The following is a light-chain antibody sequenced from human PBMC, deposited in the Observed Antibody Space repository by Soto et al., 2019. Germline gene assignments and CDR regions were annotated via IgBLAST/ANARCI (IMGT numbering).Light chain of an antibody. CDR2: GAS. Sequence: EVVMTQSPATLSVSPGERATLSCRASQSVSGNLAWYQQKPGQAPRLLIYGASTRATGIPARFSGSGSGTEFTPTISTPQAEDFAVYYCQQYNNWPPITCGQGTRLEIK. V-gene: IGKV3-15*01. CDR3: QQYNNWPPIT. CDR1: QSVSGN. J-gene: IGKJ5*01.